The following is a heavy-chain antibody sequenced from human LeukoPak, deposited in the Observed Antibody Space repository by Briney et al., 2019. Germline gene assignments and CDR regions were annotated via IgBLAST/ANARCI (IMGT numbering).Heavy chain of an antibody. J-gene: IGHJ4*02. D-gene: IGHD6-19*01. V-gene: IGHV4-34*01. CDR3: ARGGSSGWFLGLGFDY. CDR2: INHSGST. CDR1: GGSFSGYY. Sequence: SETLSLTCAVYGGSFSGYYWSWIRQPPGKGLEWIGEINHSGSTNYNPSLKSRVTISVDTSKNQFSLKLSSVTAADTAVYYCARGGSSGWFLGLGFDYWGQGTLVTVSS.